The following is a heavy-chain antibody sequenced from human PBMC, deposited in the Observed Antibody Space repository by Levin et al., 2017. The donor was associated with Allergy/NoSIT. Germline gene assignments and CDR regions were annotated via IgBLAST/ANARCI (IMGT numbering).Heavy chain of an antibody. CDR2: IGSAGDR. D-gene: IGHD6-13*01. V-gene: IGHV3-13*01. CDR1: GFTFSSYD. J-gene: IGHJ2*01. Sequence: PGESLKISCAASGFTFSSYDMHWVRQTTGKGLEWVSAIGSAGDRYYPGSVKGRFTISRENAKNSLYLQMNSLRAGDSAVYYCARGGSSWYSLPPPGYFDLWGRGTLVTVSS. CDR3: ARGGSSWYSLPPPGYFDL.